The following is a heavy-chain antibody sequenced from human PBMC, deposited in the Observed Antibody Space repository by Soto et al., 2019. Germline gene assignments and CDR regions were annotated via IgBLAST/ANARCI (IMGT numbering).Heavy chain of an antibody. J-gene: IGHJ4*02. D-gene: IGHD3-22*01. Sequence: QVQLQESGPGLVKPSQTLSLTCTVSGGSISSGGYYWSWIRQHPGKGLEWIGYIYHSGSTYYNPSLKSRVTISVDTSKNQFSLKLSSVTAADTAVYYCARGPYYYDSRTPTAFDYWGQGTLVTVSS. CDR3: ARGPYYYDSRTPTAFDY. CDR1: GGSISSGGYY. CDR2: IYHSGST. V-gene: IGHV4-31*03.